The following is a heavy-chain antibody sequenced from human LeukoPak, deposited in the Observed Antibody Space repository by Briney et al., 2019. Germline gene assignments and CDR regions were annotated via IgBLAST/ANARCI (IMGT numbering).Heavy chain of an antibody. Sequence: GGSLRLSCAASGFTFSSYAMSWVRQAPGKGLEWVSAISGSGGSTYYADSVKGRFTISRDNSKNTLYLQMNSLRAEDTAVYYCARADDFWSGYHLDYWGQGTLVTVSS. CDR2: ISGSGGST. CDR1: GFTFSSYA. CDR3: ARADDFWSGYHLDY. D-gene: IGHD3-3*01. V-gene: IGHV3-23*01. J-gene: IGHJ4*02.